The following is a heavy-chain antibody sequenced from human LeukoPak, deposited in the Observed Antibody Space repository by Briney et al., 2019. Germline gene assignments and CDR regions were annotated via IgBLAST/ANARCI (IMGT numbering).Heavy chain of an antibody. Sequence: GGSLRLSCAASGFTFSSYGMSWDRQAPGKGLEWVSVTYTGGNSYYANSVKGRFIISRDISKNTLYLQMNSLRAEDSALYYCARGGRGSAAVVAPRSFDIWGQGTMVTVSS. V-gene: IGHV3-53*01. CDR2: TYTGGNS. CDR1: GFTFSSYG. CDR3: ARGGRGSAAVVAPRSFDI. J-gene: IGHJ3*02. D-gene: IGHD3-22*01.